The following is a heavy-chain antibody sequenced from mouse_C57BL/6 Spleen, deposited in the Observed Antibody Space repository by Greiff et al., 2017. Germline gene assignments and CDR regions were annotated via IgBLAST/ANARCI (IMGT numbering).Heavy chain of an antibody. V-gene: IGHV1-4*01. CDR1: GYTFTSYT. CDR2: INPSSGYT. Sequence: VQLQQSGAELARPGASVKMSCKASGYTFTSYTMHWVKQRPGQGLEWIGYINPSSGYTKYNQKFKDKATLTADKSSSTAYMQLSSLTSEDSAVDYCAREGTTKYYYSMDYWGQGTSVTVSS. D-gene: IGHD1-1*01. J-gene: IGHJ4*01. CDR3: AREGTTKYYYSMDY.